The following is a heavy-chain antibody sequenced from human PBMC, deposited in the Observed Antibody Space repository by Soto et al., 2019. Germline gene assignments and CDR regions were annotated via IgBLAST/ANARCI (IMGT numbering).Heavy chain of an antibody. CDR3: AKDASGLVSTGSGYLDS. V-gene: IGHV3-9*01. J-gene: IGHJ4*02. D-gene: IGHD3-10*01. CDR1: GFTFDDYA. CDR2: ITWDSIFM. Sequence: PGGSLRLSCEASGFTFDDYAMHWVRQAPGTGLEWVAGITWDSIFMDYADSVKGRFTISRDNAKNSLYLQMYSLRPDDTALYYCAKDASGLVSTGSGYLDSWGQGILVTVYS.